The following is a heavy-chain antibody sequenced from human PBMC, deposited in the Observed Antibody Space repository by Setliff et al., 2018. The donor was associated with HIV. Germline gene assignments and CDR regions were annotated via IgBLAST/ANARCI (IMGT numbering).Heavy chain of an antibody. J-gene: IGHJ4*02. CDR2: ISGSGGST. V-gene: IGHV3-23*01. Sequence: GGSLRLSCAGSGFTFNNFWMAWVRQAPGKGLEWVSAISGSGGSTYYADSVKGRFTISRDNSKNTLYLQMNSLRAEDTAVYYCAKVDNGHCTSASCRDFDYWGQGTLVTVSS. CDR1: GFTFNNFW. D-gene: IGHD2-2*03. CDR3: AKVDNGHCTSASCRDFDY.